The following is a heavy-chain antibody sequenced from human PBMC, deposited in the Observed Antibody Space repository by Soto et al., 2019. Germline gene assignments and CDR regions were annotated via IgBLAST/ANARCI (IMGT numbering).Heavy chain of an antibody. D-gene: IGHD2-2*02. CDR2: IYYTGST. Sequence: SDTLSLTCTVSGGSISSYYWSWIRQPPGKGLEWIGNIYYTGSTSYNPSLKSRVTISLDTSKNQFSLKVNSVTAADTAVYYCARGEGAAPGILPAAINWFDPWGQGTMVTVSS. CDR3: ARGEGAAPGILPAAINWFDP. V-gene: IGHV4-59*01. CDR1: GGSISSYY. J-gene: IGHJ5*02.